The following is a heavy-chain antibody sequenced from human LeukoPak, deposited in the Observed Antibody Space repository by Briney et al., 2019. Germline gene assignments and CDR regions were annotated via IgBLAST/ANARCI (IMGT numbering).Heavy chain of an antibody. CDR1: GGSFSGYY. V-gene: IGHV4-34*01. J-gene: IGHJ4*02. CDR3: ATAFNSPHGDY. D-gene: IGHD4-23*01. Sequence: SETLSLTCAVYGGSFSGYYWSWIRQPPGKGLEWIGEINHSGSTNYNPSLKSRVTISVDTSKNQFSLKLSSVTAADTAVYYCATAFNSPHGDYWGQGTLVTVSS. CDR2: INHSGST.